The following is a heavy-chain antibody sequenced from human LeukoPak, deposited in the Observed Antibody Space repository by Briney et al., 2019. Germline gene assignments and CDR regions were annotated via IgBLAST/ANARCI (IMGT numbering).Heavy chain of an antibody. V-gene: IGHV1-2*02. CDR2: INLSTGDT. D-gene: IGHD3-16*01. J-gene: IGHJ4*02. Sequence: ASVKVSCKPSGYIFIGYYMHWMRQAPGQGLEWMGWINLSTGDTNYAQKFQGRVTMTRDTSIRTAYMEMSRLRYDDTALYYCAIWAGGNAPVAGFDYWGQGTLVTVSS. CDR3: AIWAGGNAPVAGFDY. CDR1: GYIFIGYY.